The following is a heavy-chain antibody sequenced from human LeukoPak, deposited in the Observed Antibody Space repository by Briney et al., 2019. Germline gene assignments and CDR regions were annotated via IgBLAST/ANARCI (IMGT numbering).Heavy chain of an antibody. D-gene: IGHD2-2*01. CDR1: GGSFSGYY. CDR2: INHSGST. J-gene: IGHJ4*02. Sequence: SETLSLTCAVYGGSFSGYYWSWIRQPPGRGLEWIGEINHSGSTNYNPSLKSRVTISVDTSKNQFSLKLSSVTAADTAVYYCALGDVVVPAANWGQGTLVTVSS. V-gene: IGHV4-34*01. CDR3: ALGDVVVPAAN.